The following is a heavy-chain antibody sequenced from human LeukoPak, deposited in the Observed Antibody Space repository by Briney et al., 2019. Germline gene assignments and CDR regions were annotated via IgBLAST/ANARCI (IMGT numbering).Heavy chain of an antibody. CDR3: ARAESSSWVDH. V-gene: IGHV4-59*01. Sequence: SETLSLTCTVSGGSIRSYYWFWIRQPPGKGLEWIGSVYYSGSTNYNPSLKSRVTISVDTSRNQFSLKLSSVTAADTAVYYCARAESSSWVDHWGQGTLVTVSS. D-gene: IGHD6-13*01. J-gene: IGHJ4*02. CDR1: GGSIRSYY. CDR2: VYYSGST.